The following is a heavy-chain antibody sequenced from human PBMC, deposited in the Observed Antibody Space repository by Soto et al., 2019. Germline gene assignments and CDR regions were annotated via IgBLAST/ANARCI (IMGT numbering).Heavy chain of an antibody. CDR3: ASKPGIVATPGLES. Sequence: SETLSLTCTVSGGSISSSSYYWGWIRQPPGKGLEWIGSIYYSGSTYYNPSLKSRVTISVDTSKNQFSLKLSSVTAADTAVYYCASKPGIVATPGLESWGQGTLVTVSS. CDR1: GGSISSSSYY. J-gene: IGHJ4*02. CDR2: IYYSGST. V-gene: IGHV4-39*01. D-gene: IGHD5-12*01.